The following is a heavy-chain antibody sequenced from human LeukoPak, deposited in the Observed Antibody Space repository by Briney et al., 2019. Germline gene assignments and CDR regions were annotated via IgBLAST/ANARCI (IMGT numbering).Heavy chain of an antibody. J-gene: IGHJ5*02. CDR3: ARDLGFCSGGSCYAGGFDP. CDR2: IYTGGST. Sequence: GGSLRLSCAASGLIVSSNYMSWVRQAPGKGLEWVSVIYTGGSTYYADSVKGRFTISRDNSKNTLYLQMNSLRAEDTAVYYCARDLGFCSGGSCYAGGFDPWGQGTLVTVSS. CDR1: GLIVSSNY. V-gene: IGHV3-53*01. D-gene: IGHD2-15*01.